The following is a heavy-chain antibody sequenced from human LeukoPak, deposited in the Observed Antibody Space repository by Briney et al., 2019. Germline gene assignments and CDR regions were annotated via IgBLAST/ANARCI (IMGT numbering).Heavy chain of an antibody. V-gene: IGHV3-20*04. CDR2: INWNGGST. CDR1: GFTFDDYG. D-gene: IGHD3-22*01. J-gene: IGHJ4*02. Sequence: PGGSLRLSCAASGFTFDDYGMSWVRQAPGKGLEWVSGINWNGGSTGYADSVKGRFTISRDNAKNSLYLQMNSLRAEDTAVYYCAKDGTRYYDSSGYYCYFDYWGQGTLVTVSS. CDR3: AKDGTRYYDSSGYYCYFDY.